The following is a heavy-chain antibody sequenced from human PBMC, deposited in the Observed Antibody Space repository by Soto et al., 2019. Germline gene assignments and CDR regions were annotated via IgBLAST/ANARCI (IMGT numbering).Heavy chain of an antibody. D-gene: IGHD2-2*01. J-gene: IGHJ5*02. Sequence: PGVSLRLSCAASGFTFSSYAMSWVRQAPGKGLEWVSAISGSGGSTYYADSVKGRFTISRDNSKNTLYLQMNSLRAEDTAVYYCAKDFGPYCSSTSCYGSLYNWFEPWGQGTLVTVSS. V-gene: IGHV3-23*01. CDR3: AKDFGPYCSSTSCYGSLYNWFEP. CDR2: ISGSGGST. CDR1: GFTFSSYA.